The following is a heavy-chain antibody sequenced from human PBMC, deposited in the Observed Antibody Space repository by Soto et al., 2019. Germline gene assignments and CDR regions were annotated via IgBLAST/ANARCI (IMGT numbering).Heavy chain of an antibody. V-gene: IGHV4-31*03. J-gene: IGHJ4*02. D-gene: IGHD2-8*02. CDR3: ARDKITGLFDY. CDR2: IYYSGNT. Sequence: SETLSLTCTVSGGSISSGGYYWSWIRQHPVKGLEWIGYIYYSGNTYYNPSLESRVTISVDTSKNQFSLKLTSVTAADTAVYYCARDKITGLFDYWGQGTLVTVSS. CDR1: GGSISSGGYY.